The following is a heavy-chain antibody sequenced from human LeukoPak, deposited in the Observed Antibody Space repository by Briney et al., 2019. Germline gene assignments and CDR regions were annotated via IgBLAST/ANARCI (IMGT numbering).Heavy chain of an antibody. CDR3: AREAGYYYYYYMDV. V-gene: IGHV3-7*01. CDR2: IKQDGSEK. D-gene: IGHD6-25*01. J-gene: IGHJ6*03. CDR1: GFTFSSYW. Sequence: GPLRLSCAASGFTFSSYWMSWVRQAPGKRLEWMANIKQDGSEKYYVDSVKGRFTISRDNAKNSLYLQMNSLRAEDTAVYYCAREAGYYYYYYMDVWGKGTTVTVSS.